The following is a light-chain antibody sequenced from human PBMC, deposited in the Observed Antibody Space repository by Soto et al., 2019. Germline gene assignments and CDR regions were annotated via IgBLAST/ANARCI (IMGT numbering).Light chain of an antibody. J-gene: IGLJ1*01. CDR3: SSYTSSSTLV. CDR1: SSDVGGYNY. V-gene: IGLV2-14*01. CDR2: EVS. Sequence: QSVLTQPASVSGSPGQSITISCTGTSSDVGGYNYVSWYQRHPGKAPKLMIYEVSNRPSGVSNRFSGSKSGNTASLTISGLQAEGEADYYCSSYTSSSTLVFGTGTKVT.